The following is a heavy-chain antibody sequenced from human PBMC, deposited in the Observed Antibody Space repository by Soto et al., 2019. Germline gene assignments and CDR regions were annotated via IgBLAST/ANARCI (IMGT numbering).Heavy chain of an antibody. Sequence: LNWVXXSPSRGLEWLGRIYYRSKWYNDYAGSVKSRITINPDTSKNHFSLQLNSVTPEDTAMYYCRSKHSTAWADAFEGWGKATMVTVPS. D-gene: IGHD4-4*01. V-gene: IGHV6-1*01. J-gene: IGHJ3*01. CDR2: IYYRSKWYN. CDR3: RSKHSTAWADAFEG.